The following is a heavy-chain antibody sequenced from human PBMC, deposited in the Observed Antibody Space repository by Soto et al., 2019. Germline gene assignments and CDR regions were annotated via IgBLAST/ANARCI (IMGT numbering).Heavy chain of an antibody. Sequence: EVQLLEAGGGLVQPGGSLRLSCAASGFTFSSYAMSWVRQAPGKGLEWVSAISGSGGSTYYADSVKGRFTISRDSTKHTLYLQMNSLRAADTAVYYCAKEAYCGGDCSNTGDFDYWGQGTLVTVSS. CDR1: GFTFSSYA. CDR2: ISGSGGST. D-gene: IGHD2-21*01. CDR3: AKEAYCGGDCSNTGDFDY. V-gene: IGHV3-23*01. J-gene: IGHJ4*02.